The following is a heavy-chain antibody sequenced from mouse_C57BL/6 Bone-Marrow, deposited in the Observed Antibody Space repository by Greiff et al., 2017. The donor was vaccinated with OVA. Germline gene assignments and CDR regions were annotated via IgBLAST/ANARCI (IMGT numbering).Heavy chain of an antibody. CDR3: AREAYDYEGYFDY. CDR2: IDPSGSYT. D-gene: IGHD2-4*01. V-gene: IGHV1-50*01. Sequence: QVQLQQPGAELVKPGASVKLSCKASGYTFTSYWMQWVKQRPGQGLEWIGEIDPSGSYTNYNQKFKGKATLTVDTSSSTAYMQLSSLTSEDSAVYYCAREAYDYEGYFDYWGQGTTLTVSS. CDR1: GYTFTSYW. J-gene: IGHJ2*01.